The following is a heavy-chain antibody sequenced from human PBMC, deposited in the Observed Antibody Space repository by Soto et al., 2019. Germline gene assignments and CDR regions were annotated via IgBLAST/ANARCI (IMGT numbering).Heavy chain of an antibody. J-gene: IGHJ4*02. CDR2: MYYRGITKYNPSGGST. CDR3: ARDPST. V-gene: IGHV1-46*02. D-gene: IGHD2-2*01. CDR1: GGSVNSYY. Sequence: CTVSGGSVNSYYWNWIRQPPGKGLEWIGYMYYRGITKYNPSGGSTSYAQKFQGRVTRTRDTSTSTVYMELSSLRSEDTAVYYCARDPSTWGQGTLVTVSS.